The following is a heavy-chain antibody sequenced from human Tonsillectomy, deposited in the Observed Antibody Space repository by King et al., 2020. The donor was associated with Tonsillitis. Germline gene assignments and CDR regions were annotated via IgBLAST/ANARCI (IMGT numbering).Heavy chain of an antibody. D-gene: IGHD2-8*01. CDR1: GGSISNRSYY. V-gene: IGHV4-39*01. CDR2: IYYSGNT. J-gene: IGHJ4*02. CDR3: ARLIPTLMTEYYFNY. Sequence: LQLQESGPGLVKPSETLSLTCTVSGGSISNRSYYWGWLRQPPGKGLGCIGSIYYSGNTYYNPSLKSRVTISVDTSKNQFSLKLSSVTAADTAVYYCARLIPTLMTEYYFNYWGQGTLVTVSS.